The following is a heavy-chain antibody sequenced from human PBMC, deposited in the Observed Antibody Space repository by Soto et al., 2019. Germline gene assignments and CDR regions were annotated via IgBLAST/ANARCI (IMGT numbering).Heavy chain of an antibody. D-gene: IGHD3-22*01. Sequence: SETLSLTSTVSGGSISSYYWSWVRQPPGKGLGWIGYIHYGGSHNYNTSLKSRVTISVETSKNQFSLKLRSLTAADPAVYYCARGWEYYDSSGYGMENGVAMDDWGQGTLVTVSS. V-gene: IGHV4-59*01. CDR3: ARGWEYYDSSGYGMENGVAMDD. CDR1: GGSISSYY. J-gene: IGHJ4*02. CDR2: IHYGGSH.